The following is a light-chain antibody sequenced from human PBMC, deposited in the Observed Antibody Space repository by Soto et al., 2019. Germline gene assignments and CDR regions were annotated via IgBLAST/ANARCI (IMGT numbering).Light chain of an antibody. CDR2: WAS. CDR1: QSVLHSSYNKNY. V-gene: IGKV4-1*01. CDR3: QQYYSSPLT. Sequence: DIVMTQSPDSLAASLGERDTINCKSSQSVLHSSYNKNYLGWYQQKPGHPPKVLIYWASTRESGVPDRFSGSGSGTDFTLTISDLQAEDVAVYYCQQYYSSPLTFGGGTKVEIK. J-gene: IGKJ4*01.